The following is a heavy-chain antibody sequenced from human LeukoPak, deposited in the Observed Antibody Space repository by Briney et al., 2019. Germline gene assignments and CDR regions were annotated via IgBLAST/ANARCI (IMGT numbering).Heavy chain of an antibody. D-gene: IGHD3-3*01. CDR3: ARDQYDTWSRRGNFDS. CDR1: GFTFGKYW. Sequence: GGSLRLSCVASGFTFGKYWMSWVRQAPGKGLEWVANIKLDGSEKNYVDSVKGRFTISRDNTKNSLYMQMNSLRVEDTAVFYCARDQYDTWSRRGNFDSWGQGTLVIVSS. V-gene: IGHV3-7*03. J-gene: IGHJ4*02. CDR2: IKLDGSEK.